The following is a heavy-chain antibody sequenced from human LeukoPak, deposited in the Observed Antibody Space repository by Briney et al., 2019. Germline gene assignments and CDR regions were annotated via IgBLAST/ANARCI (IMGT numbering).Heavy chain of an antibody. V-gene: IGHV1-18*01. CDR3: ARESDYYDSSGYYDY. J-gene: IGHJ4*02. D-gene: IGHD3-22*01. CDR1: GYTFTSYG. CDR2: ISVYNGHT. Sequence: ASVKVSCKASGYTFTSYGISWVRQAPGQGLEWMGWISVYNGHTNYAQKLQARVTMTTDTSTSTAYMELRSLRSDDTAVYYRARESDYYDSSGYYDYWGQGTLVTVSS.